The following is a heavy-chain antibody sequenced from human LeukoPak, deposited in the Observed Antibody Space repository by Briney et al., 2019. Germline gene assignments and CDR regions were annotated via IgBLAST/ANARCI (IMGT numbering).Heavy chain of an antibody. J-gene: IGHJ4*02. V-gene: IGHV1-46*01. CDR1: GYTXXXYY. CDR2: INPSGGST. Sequence: GYTXXXYYMHWVRQAPGQGLEWMGIINPSGGSTSYAQKFQGRVTMTRDTSTSTVYMELSSLRSEDTAVYYCARADYDFWSGPTYYFDYWGQGTLVTVSS. D-gene: IGHD3-3*01. CDR3: ARADYDFWSGPTYYFDY.